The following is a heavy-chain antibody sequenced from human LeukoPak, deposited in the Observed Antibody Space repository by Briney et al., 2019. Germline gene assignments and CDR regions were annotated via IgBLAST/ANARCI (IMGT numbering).Heavy chain of an antibody. CDR2: INPNSGGT. D-gene: IGHD3-10*01. CDR1: GYTFTGYY. Sequence: GASVKVSCKASGYTFTGYYMHWVRQAPGQGLEWMGWINPNSGGTNYAQKFQGRVTMTRDTSISTAYMELSRLRSDDTAVHYCARETSDGSGSYRDWFDPWGQGTLVTVSS. J-gene: IGHJ5*02. V-gene: IGHV1-2*02. CDR3: ARETSDGSGSYRDWFDP.